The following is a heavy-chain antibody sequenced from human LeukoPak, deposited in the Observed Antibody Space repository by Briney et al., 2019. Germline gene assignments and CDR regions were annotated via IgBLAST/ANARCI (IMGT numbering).Heavy chain of an antibody. Sequence: SETLSLTCTVSGDSISSSSYYWGWIRQPPGKGLEWIGSFYFSGSAYYNPSLESRVTMSVDTSKNQFSLKLTSVTAADTAVYYCARQHEILTGYAFDIWGHGTMVTVPS. V-gene: IGHV4-39*01. CDR1: GDSISSSSYY. J-gene: IGHJ3*02. D-gene: IGHD3-9*01. CDR3: ARQHEILTGYAFDI. CDR2: FYFSGSA.